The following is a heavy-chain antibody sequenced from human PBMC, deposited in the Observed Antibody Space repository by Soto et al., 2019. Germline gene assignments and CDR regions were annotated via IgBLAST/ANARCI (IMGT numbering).Heavy chain of an antibody. D-gene: IGHD3-10*01. J-gene: IGHJ5*02. CDR3: AREYSYSVNWFDP. CDR2: IYYSGST. V-gene: IGHV4-30-4*01. CDR1: DGSIGSGDDY. Sequence: SETLSLTCTVSDGSIGSGDDYWSWISQPPGKGLEWIGYIYYSGSTYYNPSLKSRVTISVDTSKNQFSLKLSSVTAADTAAYYCAREYSYSVNWFDPWGQGTLVTVSS.